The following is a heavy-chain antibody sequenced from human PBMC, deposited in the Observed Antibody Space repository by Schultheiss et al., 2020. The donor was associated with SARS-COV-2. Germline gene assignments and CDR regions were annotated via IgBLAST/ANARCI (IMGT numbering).Heavy chain of an antibody. CDR2: IYYSGST. V-gene: IGHV4-31*03. CDR1: GGSISSGGYY. Sequence: SETLSLTCTVSGGSISSGGYYWSWIRQHPGKGLEWIGYIYYSGSTYYNPSLKSRVTMSVDTSKNQFSLKLSSVTAADTAVYYCARQRAIAVASSLFWFDPWGQGTLVTVSS. D-gene: IGHD6-19*01. J-gene: IGHJ5*02. CDR3: ARQRAIAVASSLFWFDP.